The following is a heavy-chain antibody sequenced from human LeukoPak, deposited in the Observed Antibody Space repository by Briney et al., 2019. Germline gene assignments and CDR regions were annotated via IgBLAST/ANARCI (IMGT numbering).Heavy chain of an antibody. CDR1: GGTFSSYT. CDR3: ARVTQTAMVTNYYYYMDV. Sequence: GASVKVSCKASGGTFSSYTISWVRQAPGQGLEWMGRIIPILGIANYAQKSQGRVTITADKSTSTAYMELSSLRSEDTAVYYCARVTQTAMVTNYYYYMDVWGKGTTVTVSS. J-gene: IGHJ6*03. V-gene: IGHV1-69*02. D-gene: IGHD5-18*01. CDR2: IIPILGIA.